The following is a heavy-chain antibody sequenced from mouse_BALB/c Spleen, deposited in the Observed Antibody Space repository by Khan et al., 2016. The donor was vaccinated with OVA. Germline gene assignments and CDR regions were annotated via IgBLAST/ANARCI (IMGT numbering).Heavy chain of an antibody. D-gene: IGHD2-4*01. J-gene: IGHJ3*01. Sequence: QVQLKESGPGLVQPSQSLSITCTVSGFSLNNYSVHWVRQSPGKGLEWLGVIWSAGSTDYNAAFISRLTISKDNSRSQVFFKMNSLQPNETAIYYCARRGYDYGRGALFAYWGQGTPVTGSA. CDR1: GFSLNNYS. CDR2: IWSAGST. V-gene: IGHV2-2*02. CDR3: ARRGYDYGRGALFAY.